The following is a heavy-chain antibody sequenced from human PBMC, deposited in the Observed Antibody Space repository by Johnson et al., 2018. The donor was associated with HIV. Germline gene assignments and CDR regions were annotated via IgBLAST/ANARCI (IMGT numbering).Heavy chain of an antibody. CDR3: AKDRNWGWPVWAFDI. Sequence: QVQLVESGGGVVQPGRSLRLSCAASGFTFSRYGMHWVRQAPGKGLAWVAVISYDGSSTSYADSVKGRLTISRDNSKNTLYLQMNSLRAEDKAVYYGAKDRNWGWPVWAFDIWGQGTMVTVSS. V-gene: IGHV3-30*18. CDR1: GFTFSRYG. CDR2: ISYDGSST. J-gene: IGHJ3*02. D-gene: IGHD3-16*01.